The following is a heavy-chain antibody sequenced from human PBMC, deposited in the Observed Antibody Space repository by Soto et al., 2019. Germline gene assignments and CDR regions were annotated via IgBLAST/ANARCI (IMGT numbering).Heavy chain of an antibody. D-gene: IGHD6-13*01. CDR3: VIPIAAAGTAWFDP. CDR2: IIPIFGTA. V-gene: IGHV1-69*06. Sequence: GASVKVSCKASGGTFSSYAISWVRQAPGQGLEWMGGIIPIFGTANYAQKFQGRVTITADKSTSTAYMELSSLRSEDTAVYYCVIPIAAAGTAWFDPWGQGTLVTVSS. J-gene: IGHJ5*02. CDR1: GGTFSSYA.